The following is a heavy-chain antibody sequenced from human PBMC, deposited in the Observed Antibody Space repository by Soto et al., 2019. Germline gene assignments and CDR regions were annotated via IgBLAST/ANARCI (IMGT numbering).Heavy chain of an antibody. CDR3: ARRSYGEEGSFFDF. CDR2: ISDSGTT. Sequence: QVQLRESGPGLVRPSETLSLTCTVSGGSITGYYWSWIRQPPGKGLEGIGYISDSGTTTYNAALKSRVTISADPPKNQFSLNLRSVTAADTAVYYCARRSYGEEGSFFDFWGQGLLVTVSS. J-gene: IGHJ4*02. V-gene: IGHV4-59*08. CDR1: GGSITGYY. D-gene: IGHD4-17*01.